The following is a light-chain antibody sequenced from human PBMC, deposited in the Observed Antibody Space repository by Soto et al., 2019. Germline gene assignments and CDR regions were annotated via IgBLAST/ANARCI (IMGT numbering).Light chain of an antibody. J-gene: IGLJ1*01. V-gene: IGLV2-11*01. Sequence: QSALTQPRSVSGSPGQSVTISCTGTSSDVGGYNYVSWYQQHPGKAPKVMIYDVSKRPSGVPDRFSGSKSGNTASLTISGLQAEDEADYYCCSYAGSYTLYVFGTGTKVTVL. CDR3: CSYAGSYTLYV. CDR2: DVS. CDR1: SSDVGGYNY.